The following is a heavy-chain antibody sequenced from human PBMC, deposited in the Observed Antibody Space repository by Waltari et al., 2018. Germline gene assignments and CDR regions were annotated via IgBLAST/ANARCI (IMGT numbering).Heavy chain of an antibody. CDR3: VRHARTTSGGKHFDH. CDR1: GDSISSSSYY. Sequence: QLQLQESGPGLVKASETLSLTCTVSGDSISSSSYYWGWVRQPPGKGLEWIGNMYYSGSTYSSPSHKSRVTISGDTSKGQFSLKLSSVTAADTSMYYCVRHARTTSGGKHFDHWGQGMLVTVSP. CDR2: MYYSGST. V-gene: IGHV4-39*01. D-gene: IGHD2-15*01. J-gene: IGHJ4*02.